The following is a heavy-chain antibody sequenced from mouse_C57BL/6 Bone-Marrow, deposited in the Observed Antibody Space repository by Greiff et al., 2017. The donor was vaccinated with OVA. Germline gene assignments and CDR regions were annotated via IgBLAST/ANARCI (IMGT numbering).Heavy chain of an antibody. D-gene: IGHD3-2*02. CDR1: GYTFTSYW. V-gene: IGHV1-50*01. Sequence: VQLQQPGAELVKPGASVKLSCKASGYTFTSYWMQWVKQRPGQGLEWIGEIDPSDSYTNYNQKFKGKATLTVDTSSSTAYMQLSSLTSEDSAVYYCARGLRLRDFDYWGQGTTLTVSS. CDR2: IDPSDSYT. CDR3: ARGLRLRDFDY. J-gene: IGHJ2*01.